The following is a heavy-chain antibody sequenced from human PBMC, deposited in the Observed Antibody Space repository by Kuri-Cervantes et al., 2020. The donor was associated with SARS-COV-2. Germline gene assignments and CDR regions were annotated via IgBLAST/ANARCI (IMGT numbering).Heavy chain of an antibody. V-gene: IGHV1-69*13. J-gene: IGHJ4*02. CDR3: ARAQGTYYYDSSGYYSRPYYFDY. Sequence: SVKVSCKASGGTFSNYAISWVRQAPGQGLEWMGGIIPMFGTAKYAQKFQGRVTITADESTSTAYMELRSLRSEDTAVYYCARAQGTYYYDSSGYYSRPYYFDYWGQGNLVTGAS. CDR1: GGTFSNYA. D-gene: IGHD3-22*01. CDR2: IIPMFGTA.